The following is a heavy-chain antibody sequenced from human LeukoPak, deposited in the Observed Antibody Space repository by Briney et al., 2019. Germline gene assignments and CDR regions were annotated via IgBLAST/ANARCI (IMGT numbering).Heavy chain of an antibody. CDR2: IYPGDSDT. CDR3: ARLSRYCSSTSCPFDY. CDR1: GYSFTSYW. Sequence: GESLKISCKGSGYSFTSYWIGWVRQMPGKGLEWMGIIYPGDSDTGYSPSFQGQVTISADKSISTAYLQWSSLKASDTAMYYCARLSRYCSSTSCPFDYWGQGTLVTVSS. J-gene: IGHJ4*02. V-gene: IGHV5-51*01. D-gene: IGHD2-2*01.